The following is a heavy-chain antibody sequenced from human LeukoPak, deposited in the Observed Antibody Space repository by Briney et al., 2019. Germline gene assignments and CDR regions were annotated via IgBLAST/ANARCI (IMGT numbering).Heavy chain of an antibody. Sequence: SVKVSCKASGYTFTSYAMNWVRQAPGQGLEWMGGIMPLFGTAKNAQKFQGRVTITADKSTSTAYMELSSLRSEDTAVYYCASGRTDIVVVPATLRNYYFDYWGQGTLVTVSS. CDR3: ASGRTDIVVVPATLRNYYFDY. CDR1: GYTFTSYA. V-gene: IGHV1-69*06. J-gene: IGHJ4*02. CDR2: IMPLFGTA. D-gene: IGHD2-2*01.